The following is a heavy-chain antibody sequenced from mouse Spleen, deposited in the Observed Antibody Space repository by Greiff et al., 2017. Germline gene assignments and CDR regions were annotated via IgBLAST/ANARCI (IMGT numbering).Heavy chain of an antibody. CDR1: GYTFTSYW. V-gene: IGHV1-61*01. J-gene: IGHJ4*01. Sequence: QVQLQQPGAELVRPGSSVKLSCKASGYTFTSYWMDWVKQRPGQGLEWIGNIYPSDSETHYNQKFKDKATLTVDKSSSTAYMQLSSLTSEDSAVYYCAMGLYYAMDYWGQGTSVTVSS. D-gene: IGHD6-1*01. CDR3: AMGLYYAMDY. CDR2: IYPSDSET.